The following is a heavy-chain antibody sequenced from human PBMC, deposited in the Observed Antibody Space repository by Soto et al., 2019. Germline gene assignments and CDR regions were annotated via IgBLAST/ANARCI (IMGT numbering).Heavy chain of an antibody. CDR2: SSTSGST. CDR1: GGSVTSHEYY. D-gene: IGHD5-18*01. J-gene: IGHJ4*02. Sequence: SETLSLTCTVSGGSVTSHEYYCTWIRHYPGKGMQRLAHSSTSGSTDSKPSLKIRLSMSVDRSKNQFTLRLTSVTAAHTAVHCCATDSGSTYGCFDHWGQGSQVTVSS. CDR3: ATDSGSTYGCFDH. V-gene: IGHV4-30-4*01.